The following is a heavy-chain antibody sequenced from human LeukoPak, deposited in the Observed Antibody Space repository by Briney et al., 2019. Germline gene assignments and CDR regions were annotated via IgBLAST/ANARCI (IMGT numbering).Heavy chain of an antibody. Sequence: GGSLRPSCAASGFAVSSHYMSWVRQAPGKGLEWVSAIGGRDGSTYYADSVKGRFTIPRDNSKNTLYVQMNSLRAEDTAVYYCAKGHYYSSGSLDYWGQGTLVTVSS. CDR2: IGGRDGST. D-gene: IGHD3-10*01. J-gene: IGHJ4*02. CDR1: GFAVSSHY. V-gene: IGHV3-23*01. CDR3: AKGHYYSSGSLDY.